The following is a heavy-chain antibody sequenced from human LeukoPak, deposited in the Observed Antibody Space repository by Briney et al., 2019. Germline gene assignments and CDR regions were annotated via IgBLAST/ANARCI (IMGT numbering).Heavy chain of an antibody. J-gene: IGHJ6*02. CDR2: ISSSSSYI. Sequence: GALRLSCAASGFTFSSYSMNWVRQAPGKGLEWVSSISSSSSYIYYADSVKGRFTISRDNAKNSLYLQMNSLRAEDTAVYHCARDSYSTNYYYGMDVWGQGTTVTVSS. D-gene: IGHD4-11*01. CDR1: GFTFSSYS. CDR3: ARDSYSTNYYYGMDV. V-gene: IGHV3-21*01.